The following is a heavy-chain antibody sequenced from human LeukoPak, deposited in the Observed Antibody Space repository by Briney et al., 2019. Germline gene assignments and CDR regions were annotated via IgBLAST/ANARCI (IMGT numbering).Heavy chain of an antibody. D-gene: IGHD2-15*01. V-gene: IGHV4-39*01. CDR3: ARQLAAGNDAFDI. CDR2: IYYNENT. CDR1: GVSIYSSTFY. J-gene: IGHJ3*02. Sequence: SETLSLTCSVSGVSIYSSTFYWAWIRQPPAKELEFIGSIYYNENTYHNPSLRSRLTISVDTSTNHFSLRLTSVTAADTAIYYCARQLAAGNDAFDIWGQGTVVTVSS.